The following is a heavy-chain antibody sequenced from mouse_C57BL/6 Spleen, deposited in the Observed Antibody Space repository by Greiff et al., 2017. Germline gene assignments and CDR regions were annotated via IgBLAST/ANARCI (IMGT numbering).Heavy chain of an antibody. CDR2: INPSSGYT. D-gene: IGHD1-1*01. J-gene: IGHJ4*01. Sequence: QVQLQQSGAELARPGASVKMSCKASGYTFTSYTMHWVKQRPGQGLEWIGYINPSSGYTKYNQKFKDKATLTADKSSSTAYMQLSSLTSEDSAVYYCARDYYGSRLYAMDYWGQGTSVTVSS. V-gene: IGHV1-4*01. CDR3: ARDYYGSRLYAMDY. CDR1: GYTFTSYT.